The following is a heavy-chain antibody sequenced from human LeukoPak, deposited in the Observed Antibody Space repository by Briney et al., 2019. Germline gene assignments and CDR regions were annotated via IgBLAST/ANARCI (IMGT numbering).Heavy chain of an antibody. V-gene: IGHV3-48*03. CDR2: ITRSGGTI. CDR1: GFTFTTYE. CDR3: ARVRRDAFDI. Sequence: GGSLRLSCAASGFTFTTYEMNWVRQPPGKGLEWVSYITRSGGTIYYADSVKGRFTISRDNAKNTLYLQMNSLRAEDTAVYYCARVRRDAFDIWGQGTMVTVSS. J-gene: IGHJ3*02.